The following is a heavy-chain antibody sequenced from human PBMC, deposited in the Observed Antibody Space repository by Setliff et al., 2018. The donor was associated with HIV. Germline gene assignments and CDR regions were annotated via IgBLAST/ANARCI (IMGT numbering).Heavy chain of an antibody. V-gene: IGHV3-48*04. D-gene: IGHD2-15*01. CDR1: GFTFSIYP. Sequence: GGSLRLSCAASGFTFSIYPMNWFRQAPGQGLEWIAYIHSGGNTIYFADSVKDRFFIPRDNAKNSLLLQMNSLRADDTAAYYCARGRCSGGNCYFDYWGQGTLVTVSS. J-gene: IGHJ4*02. CDR2: IHSGGNTI. CDR3: ARGRCSGGNCYFDY.